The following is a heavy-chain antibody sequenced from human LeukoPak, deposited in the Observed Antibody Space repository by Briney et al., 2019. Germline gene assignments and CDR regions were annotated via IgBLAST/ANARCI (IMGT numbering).Heavy chain of an antibody. V-gene: IGHV3-23*01. CDR3: AKDDAWLRFGE. J-gene: IGHJ4*02. CDR2: ISPSGDIT. D-gene: IGHD3-10*01. CDR1: GFTFSTYG. Sequence: GGSLRLSCAASGFTFSTYGMNWVRQAPGKGLEWVSGISPSGDITYYADSVKGRFTISRDNSKNTLYLEVISLTAEDTAVYYCAKDDAWLRFGEWSQGTLVTVSS.